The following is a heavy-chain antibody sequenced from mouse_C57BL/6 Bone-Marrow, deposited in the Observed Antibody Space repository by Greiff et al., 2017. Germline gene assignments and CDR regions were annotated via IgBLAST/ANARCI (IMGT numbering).Heavy chain of an antibody. J-gene: IGHJ3*01. CDR3: ARGWFAY. Sequence: EVKLLESGPGLVKPSPSLSLTCSVTGYSITSGYYWNWIRQFPGNKLEWMGYISYDGSNNYNPSLQNRISITRDTSKNQFFLKLNSVTTEDTATYYCARGWFAYWGQGTLVTVSA. CDR1: GYSITSGYY. CDR2: ISYDGSN. V-gene: IGHV3-6*01.